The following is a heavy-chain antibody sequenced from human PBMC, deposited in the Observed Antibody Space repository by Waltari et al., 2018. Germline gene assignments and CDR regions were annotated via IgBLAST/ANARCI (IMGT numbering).Heavy chain of an antibody. CDR3: AKGGGGTRDGMDV. V-gene: IGHV4-31*01. Sequence: QVQLQQSGPGLVKPSQTLTLICTVSGGSMPSESSYWSWIRQHPGKGLEWIGFIANSGTPYYNPSLKSVVDMSIDTSKNQFSLKVNSVTAADTAVYYCAKGGGGTRDGMDVWGQGTTVTVSS. J-gene: IGHJ6*02. D-gene: IGHD2-2*01. CDR1: GGSMPSESSY. CDR2: IANSGTP.